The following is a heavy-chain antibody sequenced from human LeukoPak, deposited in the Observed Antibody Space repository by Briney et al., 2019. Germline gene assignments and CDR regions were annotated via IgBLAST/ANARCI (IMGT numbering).Heavy chain of an antibody. CDR2: ILSDGSYE. J-gene: IGHJ4*02. CDR3: TKDHSEYVWGSYRRDDY. Sequence: PGGSLRLSCATSGFSLSRNGMHWVRQAPGQGLEWVAFILSDGSYEYYADSVKGRFTISRDTSRNALFLQMDSLRAEDTAVYYCTKDHSEYVWGSYRRDDYWGQGTLVTVSS. V-gene: IGHV3-30*02. CDR1: GFSLSRNG. D-gene: IGHD3-16*02.